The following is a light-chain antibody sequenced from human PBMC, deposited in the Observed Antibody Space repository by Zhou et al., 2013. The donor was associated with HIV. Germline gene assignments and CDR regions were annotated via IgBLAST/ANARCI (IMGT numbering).Light chain of an antibody. CDR2: ENI. CDR3: GTWDSSLSAGI. V-gene: IGLV1-51*02. Sequence: QSVLTQPPSVSAAPGQNVTISCSGSSSNIGHNSVSWFRQFPETAPQLLVYENIQRPSGIPDRFSASQSGSSATLAISGLHSGDEAIYYCGTWDSSLSAGIFGGGTQLTVL. J-gene: IGLJ2*01. CDR1: SSNIGHNS.